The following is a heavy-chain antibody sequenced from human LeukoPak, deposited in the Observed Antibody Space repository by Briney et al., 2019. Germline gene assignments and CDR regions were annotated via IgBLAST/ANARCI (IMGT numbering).Heavy chain of an antibody. Sequence: ASVKVSCKASGYTFXSYYMHWVRQAPGQGLEWMGIINPSGGSTSYAQKFQGRVTMTRDTSTSTVYMELSSLRSEDTAVYYCARDIRARGASYYGMDVWGQGTTVTVSS. V-gene: IGHV1-46*01. J-gene: IGHJ6*02. CDR3: ARDIRARGASYYGMDV. CDR1: GYTFXSYY. D-gene: IGHD1-26*01. CDR2: INPSGGST.